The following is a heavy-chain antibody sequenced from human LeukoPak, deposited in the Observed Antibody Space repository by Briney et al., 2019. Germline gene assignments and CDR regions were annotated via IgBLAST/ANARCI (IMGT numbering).Heavy chain of an antibody. Sequence: SETLSLTCAVSGGSINNYYWSWIRQPPGKGLEWIGYIYDSGSTNYNPSLQSRVTTSLDTSKNQVSLELSSVTAADTAVYYCARTTEGYCSSTSCYGFSYYYYMDVWGKGTTVTISS. J-gene: IGHJ6*03. CDR2: IYDSGST. V-gene: IGHV4-59*01. D-gene: IGHD2-2*01. CDR3: ARTTEGYCSSTSCYGFSYYYYMDV. CDR1: GGSINNYY.